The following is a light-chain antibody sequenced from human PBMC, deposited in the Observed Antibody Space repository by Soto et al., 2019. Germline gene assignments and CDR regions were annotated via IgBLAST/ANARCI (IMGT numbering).Light chain of an antibody. Sequence: QSALTQPPSASGSPGQSVTISCTGTSSDVGGYDLVSWYQQHPGKAPKLILYEVAKRPSEVPARFSGSKSGNTASLTVSGLQADDESDYYCSSFAGNNNLFGGGTKLTVL. CDR1: SSDVGGYDL. J-gene: IGLJ2*01. CDR2: EVA. CDR3: SSFAGNNNL. V-gene: IGLV2-8*01.